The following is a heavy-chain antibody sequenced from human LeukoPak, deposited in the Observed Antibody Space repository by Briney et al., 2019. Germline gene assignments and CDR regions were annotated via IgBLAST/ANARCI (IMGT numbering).Heavy chain of an antibody. J-gene: IGHJ4*02. CDR2: INSDGSST. CDR1: GFTFSSYW. D-gene: IGHD2-15*01. CDR3: ARVGGRLYYFDY. V-gene: IGHV3-74*01. Sequence: GGSLRLSCAASGFTFSSYWMHWVRQAPGKGLGWVSRINSDGSSTNYADSVKGRFTISRDNAKNTLYLQMNSLRAEDTAVYYCARVGGRLYYFDYWGQGTLVTVSS.